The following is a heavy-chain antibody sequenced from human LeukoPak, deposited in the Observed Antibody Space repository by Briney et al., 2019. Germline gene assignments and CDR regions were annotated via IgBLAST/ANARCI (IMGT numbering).Heavy chain of an antibody. CDR3: ARGGIAARNVLY. CDR2: IYYSGST. Sequence: PSETLSLTCTVSGGSISSSSYYWGWIRQPPGKGLEWIGSIYYSGSTYYNPSLKSRVTISVDTSKNQFSLKLSSVTAADTAVYYCARGGIAARNVLYWGQGTLVTVSS. J-gene: IGHJ4*02. CDR1: GGSISSSSYY. D-gene: IGHD6-6*01. V-gene: IGHV4-39*01.